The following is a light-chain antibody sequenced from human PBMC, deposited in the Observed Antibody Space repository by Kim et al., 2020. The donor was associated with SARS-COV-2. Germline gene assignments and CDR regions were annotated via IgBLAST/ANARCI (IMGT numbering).Light chain of an antibody. J-gene: IGLJ2*01. CDR2: TTN. CDR1: SSNIGSNP. CDR3: AVWDDNLNGWV. Sequence: QSVLTQPPSASGTPGQRVTMSCSGSSSNIGSNPVTWYQQVPGTAPKLLIHTTNQWPSGIPDRFSGSKSGTSASLAINGLQSEDEAEYHCAVWDDNLNGWVFGGGTQLTVL. V-gene: IGLV1-44*01.